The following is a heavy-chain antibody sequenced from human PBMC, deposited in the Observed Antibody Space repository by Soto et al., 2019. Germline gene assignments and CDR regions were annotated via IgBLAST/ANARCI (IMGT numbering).Heavy chain of an antibody. CDR3: ARANDCWVVDH. J-gene: IGHJ4*02. CDR2: IHYNGNT. D-gene: IGHD3-3*01. CDR1: GGSVTSGDYY. V-gene: IGHV4-30-4*01. Sequence: VQLQESGPGLVKPSQTLSLTCTVSGGSVTSGDYYWSWIRQPPGKGLEWIGYIHYNGNTDYNQSLRSRIIITSDTSKNQSSLRLSSVTAAYPAAYYCARANDCWVVDHWGPGTLITVSA.